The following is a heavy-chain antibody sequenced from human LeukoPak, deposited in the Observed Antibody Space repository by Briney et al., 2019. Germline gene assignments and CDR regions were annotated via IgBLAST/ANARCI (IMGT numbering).Heavy chain of an antibody. Sequence: ASETLSLTCTVSGGSISSYYWNWIRQPPGKGLEWIGFFYYSGSTNIWSTKYNPFLESRVTISVDTSKKQLSLELSSVTAADTAVYYCARGSRSSSSGHFYYHYYMDVWGKGTTVTVSS. V-gene: IGHV4-59*01. D-gene: IGHD6-6*01. J-gene: IGHJ6*03. CDR2: FYYSGST. CDR1: GGSISSYY. CDR3: ARGSRSSSSGHFYYHYYMDV.